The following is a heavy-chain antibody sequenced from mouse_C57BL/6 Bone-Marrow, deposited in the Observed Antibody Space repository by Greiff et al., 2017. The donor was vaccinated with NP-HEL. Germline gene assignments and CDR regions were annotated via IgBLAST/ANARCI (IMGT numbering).Heavy chain of an antibody. CDR1: GYTFTSYD. J-gene: IGHJ2*01. V-gene: IGHV1-85*01. D-gene: IGHD4-1*01. CDR2: IYTRDGST. CDR3: AIAGNWDYCDY. Sequence: VMLVESGPELVKPGASVKLSCKASGYTFTSYDINWVKQRPGKGLEWIGWIYTRDGSTKNNEQFKGNATLTVDTASSTAYMELHSLKSEDSAVYFCAIAGNWDYCDYWGQGTTLTVSS.